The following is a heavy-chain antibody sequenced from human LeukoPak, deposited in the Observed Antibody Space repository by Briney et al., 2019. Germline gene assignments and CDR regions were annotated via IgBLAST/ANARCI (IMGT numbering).Heavy chain of an antibody. D-gene: IGHD2-21*02. V-gene: IGHV3-21*01. J-gene: IGHJ6*02. CDR2: ISSNSSYI. Sequence: GGSLRLSCAASGFTFSSYSMNWVRQAPGKGLEWVSSISSNSSYIYYADSVKGRFTISRDNAKNSLYLQMNSLRAEDTAVYYCARDLTDYGMDVWGQGTTVTVSS. CDR1: GFTFSSYS. CDR3: ARDLTDYGMDV.